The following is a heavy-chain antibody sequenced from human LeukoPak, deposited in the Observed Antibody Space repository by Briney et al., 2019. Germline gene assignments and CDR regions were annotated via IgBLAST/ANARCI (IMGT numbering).Heavy chain of an antibody. CDR3: ARDLTGITAFDS. CDR2: ITTYNGNT. J-gene: IGHJ4*02. D-gene: IGHD1-7*01. V-gene: IGHV1-18*01. Sequence: ASVKVSCKTSGYTFTSYGISWVRQAPGQGLEWMGWITTYNGNTHYAQSLQGRVTMTTDTSTSTAYMELRSLRPDDTAVYYCARDLTGITAFDSWGQGTLVTVSS. CDR1: GYTFTSYG.